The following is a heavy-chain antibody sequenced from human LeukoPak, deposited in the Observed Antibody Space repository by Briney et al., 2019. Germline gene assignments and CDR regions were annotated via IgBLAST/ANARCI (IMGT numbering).Heavy chain of an antibody. V-gene: IGHV4-59*11. CDR2: IYYSGST. CDR3: ARVVGATYFDY. D-gene: IGHD1-26*01. J-gene: IGHJ4*02. Sequence: SETLSLTCTASGGSISSHYWSWIRQPPGKGLEWIGYIYYSGSTNYNPSLKSRVTISVDTSKNQFSLKLSSVTAADTAVYYCARVVGATYFDYWGQGTLVTVSS. CDR1: GGSISSHY.